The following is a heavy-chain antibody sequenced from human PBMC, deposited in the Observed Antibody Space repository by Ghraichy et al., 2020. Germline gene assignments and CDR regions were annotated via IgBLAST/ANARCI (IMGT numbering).Heavy chain of an antibody. D-gene: IGHD6-19*01. V-gene: IGHV3-30*02. CDR3: AKDRAIAVAGPFGY. CDR2: IRYDGSNK. CDR1: GFTFSSYG. J-gene: IGHJ4*02. Sequence: GGSLRLSCAASGFTFSSYGMHWVRQAPGKGLEWVAFIRYDGSNKYYADSVKGRFTISRDNSKNTLYLQMNSLRAEDTAVYYCAKDRAIAVAGPFGYWGQGTLVTVSS.